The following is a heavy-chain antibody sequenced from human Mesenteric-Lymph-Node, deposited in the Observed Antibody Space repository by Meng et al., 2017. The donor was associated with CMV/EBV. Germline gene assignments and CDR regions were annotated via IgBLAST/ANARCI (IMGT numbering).Heavy chain of an antibody. D-gene: IGHD2-2*01. J-gene: IGHJ4*02. CDR3: ARDIRGGVVPAACLDY. CDR1: GFTFSSYW. V-gene: IGHV3-7*01. CDR2: IKQDGSEK. Sequence: GESLKISCAASGFTFSSYWMSWVRRAPGKGLEWVANIKQDGSEKYYVDSVKGRFTISRDNAKNSLYLQMNNLRAEDTAVYYCARDIRGGVVPAACLDYWGQGTLVTVSS.